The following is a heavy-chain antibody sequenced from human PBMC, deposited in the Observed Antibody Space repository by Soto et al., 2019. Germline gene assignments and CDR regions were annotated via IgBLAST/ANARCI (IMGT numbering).Heavy chain of an antibody. D-gene: IGHD4-17*01. CDR1: GFTVSSNY. Sequence: GGSLRLSCAASGFTVSSNYMSWVRQAPGKGLEWVSVIYSGGSTYYADSVKGRFTVSRDNSKNTLYLQMNSLRAEDTAVYYCARDGVIGDYDAFDIWGQGTMVTVSS. J-gene: IGHJ3*02. CDR3: ARDGVIGDYDAFDI. CDR2: IYSGGST. V-gene: IGHV3-53*01.